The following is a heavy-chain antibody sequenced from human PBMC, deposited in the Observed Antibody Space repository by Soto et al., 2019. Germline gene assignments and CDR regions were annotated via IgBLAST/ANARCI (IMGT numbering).Heavy chain of an antibody. D-gene: IGHD6-19*01. CDR3: ALGLYYLDD. Sequence: EVQLLESGGGLVQPGGSLRLSCAASGFTFSSYAMSWVRQSPGKWLEWVSAISGSGGSTYYADSVKGRFTISRDHSKNQLYLQMTSLRAEDTAAYYCALGLYYLDDWGQGTLVTVSS. CDR2: ISGSGGST. J-gene: IGHJ4*02. CDR1: GFTFSSYA. V-gene: IGHV3-23*01.